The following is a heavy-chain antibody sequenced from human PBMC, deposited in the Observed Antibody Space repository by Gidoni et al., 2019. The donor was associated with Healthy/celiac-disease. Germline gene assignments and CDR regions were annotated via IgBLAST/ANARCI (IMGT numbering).Heavy chain of an antibody. D-gene: IGHD2-15*01. V-gene: IGHV3-9*01. CDR1: GFTFDDYA. CDR2: ISWNSGSI. CDR3: AKGGGFHCSGGSCYSDYFDY. Sequence: EVQLVESGGGLVQPGRSLRLPCAASGFTFDDYAMHWVRQAPGKGLEWVSGISWNSGSIGYADSVKGRFTISRDNAKNSLYLQMNSLRAEDTALYYCAKGGGFHCSGGSCYSDYFDYWGQGTLVTVSS. J-gene: IGHJ4*02.